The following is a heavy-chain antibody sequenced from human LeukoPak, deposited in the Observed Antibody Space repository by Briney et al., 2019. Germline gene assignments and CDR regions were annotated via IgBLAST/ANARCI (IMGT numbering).Heavy chain of an antibody. CDR3: ARGGYSYGFPQHEHLFDY. CDR1: GFTFSSYA. D-gene: IGHD5-18*01. CDR2: SYYSGST. Sequence: GSLRLSCAASGFTFSSYAMSWVRQAPGKGLEWIGSSYYSGSTYYNPSLKSRVTISVDTSKNQFSLKLSSVTAADTAVYYCARGGYSYGFPQHEHLFDYWGQGTLVTVSS. V-gene: IGHV4-39*01. J-gene: IGHJ4*02.